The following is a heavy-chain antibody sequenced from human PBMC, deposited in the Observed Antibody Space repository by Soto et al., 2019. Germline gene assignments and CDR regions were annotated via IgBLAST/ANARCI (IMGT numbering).Heavy chain of an antibody. CDR1: GGTFSSYA. Sequence: SVKVSCKASGGTFSSYAISWVRQAPGQGLEWMGGIIPIFGTANYAQKFQGRVTITADESTSTAYMELSSLRSEDTAVYYCALIVGATRTWQYYFDYWGQGTLVTVSS. CDR2: IIPIFGTA. J-gene: IGHJ4*02. CDR3: ALIVGATRTWQYYFDY. V-gene: IGHV1-69*13. D-gene: IGHD1-26*01.